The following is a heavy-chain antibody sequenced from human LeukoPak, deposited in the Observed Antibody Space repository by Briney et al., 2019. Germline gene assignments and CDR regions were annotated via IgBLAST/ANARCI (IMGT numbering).Heavy chain of an antibody. V-gene: IGHV4-59*08. J-gene: IGHJ4*02. CDR3: ARLTYDSSSYRYYFDY. Sequence: SETLSLTCTVPGGSISSHYCSWIRQPPGKGLEWIGYIYYTGSTNYNPSLKSRVTISVDTSENQFSLKLSSVTAADTAVYYCARLTYDSSSYRYYFDYWGQGTLVTVSS. CDR1: GGSISSHY. CDR2: IYYTGST. D-gene: IGHD3-22*01.